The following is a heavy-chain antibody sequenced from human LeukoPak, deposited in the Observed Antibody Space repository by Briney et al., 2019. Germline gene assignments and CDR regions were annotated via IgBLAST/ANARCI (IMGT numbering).Heavy chain of an antibody. CDR1: GGSISRSSHY. Sequence: PSETLSLTCTFSGGSISRSSHYWGWIRQPPGKGLEWIGSMYYSGGTYYNPSLKSRVTISIETSKNQFSLKLNSVTAADTAVYYCARLVRYCSSDSCYPFDYWGQGTLVTVSS. V-gene: IGHV4-39*01. CDR3: ARLVRYCSSDSCYPFDY. J-gene: IGHJ4*02. CDR2: MYYSGGT. D-gene: IGHD2-15*01.